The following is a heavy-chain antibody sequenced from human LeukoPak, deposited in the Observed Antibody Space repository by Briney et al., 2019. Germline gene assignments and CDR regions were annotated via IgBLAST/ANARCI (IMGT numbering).Heavy chain of an antibody. V-gene: IGHV3-30*04. CDR1: GFTFNSYA. Sequence: PGRSLRLSCAASGFTFNSYAMHWVRKAPGKGPEWVAVISYDGSNKYYADSVKGRFTISRDSSKNTLYLQMNSLRAEDTAVYYCAKDPRQAAAVPNWFDPWGQGTLVTVSS. CDR2: ISYDGSNK. D-gene: IGHD6-13*01. J-gene: IGHJ5*02. CDR3: AKDPRQAAAVPNWFDP.